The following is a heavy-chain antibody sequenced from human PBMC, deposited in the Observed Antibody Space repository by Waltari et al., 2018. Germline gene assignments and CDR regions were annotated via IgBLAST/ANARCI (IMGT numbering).Heavy chain of an antibody. J-gene: IGHJ4*02. D-gene: IGHD3-10*01. CDR2: INAGNGNT. V-gene: IGHV1-3*01. Sequence: QVQLVQSGAEVKKPGASVKVSCKASGYTFTSYAMHWVRQAPGQRLEWMVWINAGNGNTKYSQKFQGRVTITRDTSASTAYMELSSLRSEDTAVYYCARPADYGSGSYYFDYWGQGTLVTVSS. CDR3: ARPADYGSGSYYFDY. CDR1: GYTFTSYA.